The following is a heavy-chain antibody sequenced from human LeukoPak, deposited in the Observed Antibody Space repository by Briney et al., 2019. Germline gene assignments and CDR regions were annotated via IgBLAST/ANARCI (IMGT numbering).Heavy chain of an antibody. Sequence: ASVKVSCKASGGTFSSYAISRVRQAPGQGLEWMGGIIPIFGTANYAQKFQGRVTITADESTSTAYMELSSLRSEDTAVYYCARGDHYYYDSSGYYPALYYYGMDVWGQGTTVTVSS. CDR1: GGTFSSYA. D-gene: IGHD3-22*01. CDR2: IIPIFGTA. CDR3: ARGDHYYYDSSGYYPALYYYGMDV. J-gene: IGHJ6*02. V-gene: IGHV1-69*13.